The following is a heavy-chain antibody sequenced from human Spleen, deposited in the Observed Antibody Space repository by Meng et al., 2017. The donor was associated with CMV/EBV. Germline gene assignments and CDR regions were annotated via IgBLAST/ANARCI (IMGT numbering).Heavy chain of an antibody. CDR3: ARDGAVGAFDY. D-gene: IGHD1-26*01. Sequence: SCQASGFTFTSYYMHLVRQAPVQGLEWMGIINPSGGDTSYAQKFQGRVTMTSDTSTSTVYMELSNLRSEDTAVYYCARDGAVGAFDYWGQGTLVTVSS. CDR1: GFTFTSYY. CDR2: INPSGGDT. J-gene: IGHJ4*02. V-gene: IGHV1-46*01.